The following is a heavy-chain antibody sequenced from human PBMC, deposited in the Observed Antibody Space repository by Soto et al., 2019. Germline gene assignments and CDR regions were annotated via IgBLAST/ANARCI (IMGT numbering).Heavy chain of an antibody. CDR2: ISSTTNYI. J-gene: IGHJ4*02. V-gene: IGHV3-21*06. CDR3: ARESEDLTSNFDY. CDR1: GFTFTRYS. Sequence: GGSLRLSCAASGFTFTRYSMNWVRQAPGKGLEWVSSISSTTNYIYYGDSMKGRFTISRDNAKNSLYLEMNSLRAEDTVVYYCARESEDLTSNFDYWGQGTLVTVSS.